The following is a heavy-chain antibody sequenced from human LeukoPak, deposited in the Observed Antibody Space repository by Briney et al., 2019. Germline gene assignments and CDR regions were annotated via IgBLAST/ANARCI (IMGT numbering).Heavy chain of an antibody. CDR2: INSDGSST. D-gene: IGHD3-22*01. V-gene: IGHV3-74*01. CDR1: GFTFSSYW. CDR3: ARPADYDSSSYYYYMDV. Sequence: PGGSLRLSCAASGFTFSSYWMHWVRQAPGKGLVWVSRINSDGSSTSYADSVKGRFTISRDNAKNTLYLQMNSLRAEDTAVYYCARPADYDSSSYYYYMDVWGKGTTVTVSS. J-gene: IGHJ6*03.